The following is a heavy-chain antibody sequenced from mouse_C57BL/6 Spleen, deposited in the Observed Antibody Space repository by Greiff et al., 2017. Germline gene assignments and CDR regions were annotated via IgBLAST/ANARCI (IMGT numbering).Heavy chain of an antibody. V-gene: IGHV3-6*01. CDR2: ISYDGSN. CDR1: GYSITSGYY. J-gene: IGHJ2*01. CDR3: ARETTALDY. D-gene: IGHD1-2*01. Sequence: VQLQQSGPGLVKPSQSLSLTCSVTGYSITSGYYWNWIRQFPGNKLEWMGYISYDGSNNYNPSLKNRISITRDTSKNQFFLKLNSVTTEDTATYYGARETTALDYWGQGTTLTVSS.